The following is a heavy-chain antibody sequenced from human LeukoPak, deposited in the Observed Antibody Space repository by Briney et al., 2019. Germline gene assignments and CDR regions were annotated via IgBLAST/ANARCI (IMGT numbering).Heavy chain of an antibody. CDR2: VKQDGSEK. Sequence: PGGSLRLSCAASGFTFSSYWMSWVRQAPGKGLEWVANVKQDGSEKYYVDSVKGRFTISRDNAKNSLYLQMNSLRAEDTAVYYCARLTRYCSGGSCYYDYWGQGTLVTVSS. J-gene: IGHJ4*02. CDR1: GFTFSSYW. V-gene: IGHV3-7*01. D-gene: IGHD2-15*01. CDR3: ARLTRYCSGGSCYYDY.